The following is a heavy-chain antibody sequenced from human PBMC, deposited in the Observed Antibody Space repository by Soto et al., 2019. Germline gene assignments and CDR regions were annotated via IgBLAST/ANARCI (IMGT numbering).Heavy chain of an antibody. Sequence: GSLRLSCAASGFTFSSYGMHWVRQAPGKGLEWVAVISYDGSNKYYADSVKGRFTISRDNSKNTLYLQMNSLRAEDTAVYYCAKDPLGAIRVSSYGELDYWGQGTLVTVSS. CDR3: AKDPLGAIRVSSYGELDY. CDR1: GFTFSSYG. CDR2: ISYDGSNK. D-gene: IGHD4-17*01. V-gene: IGHV3-30*18. J-gene: IGHJ4*02.